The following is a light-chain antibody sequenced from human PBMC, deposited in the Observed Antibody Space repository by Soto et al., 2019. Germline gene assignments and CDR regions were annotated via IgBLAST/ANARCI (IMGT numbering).Light chain of an antibody. CDR2: KNN. CDR1: GSNIGSNF. Sequence: QSVLTQPPSASGTPGQRVTISCSGSGSNIGSNFVFWYQQLPGTAPKLLIYKNNQRPSGVPGRFSGSKSGTSASLAISGLRSEDEADYYCAAWDDSLSGVVFGGGTKVTVL. J-gene: IGLJ2*01. V-gene: IGLV1-47*01. CDR3: AAWDDSLSGVV.